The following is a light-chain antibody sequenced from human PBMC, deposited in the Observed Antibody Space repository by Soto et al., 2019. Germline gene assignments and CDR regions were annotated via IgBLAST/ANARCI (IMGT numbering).Light chain of an antibody. J-gene: IGLJ1*01. CDR3: SSYTHSCTPYV. CDR1: SSDVGSYDY. CDR2: NVN. Sequence: QSVLIQPPSVSGSPGQSVTISCTGTSSDVGSYDYVSWYQQHPGTVPKPMIYNVNTQPSGVPDRFSGSKSGNTASLTISGLQAEDEAYYYCSSYTHSCTPYVFTSEPKV. V-gene: IGLV2-11*01.